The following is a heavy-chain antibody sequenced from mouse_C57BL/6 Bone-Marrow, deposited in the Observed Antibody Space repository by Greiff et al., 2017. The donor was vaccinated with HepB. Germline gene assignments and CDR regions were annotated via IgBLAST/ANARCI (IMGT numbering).Heavy chain of an antibody. D-gene: IGHD1-1*01. CDR3: ARFTTVVAYYFDY. V-gene: IGHV1-64*01. J-gene: IGHJ2*01. CDR2: IHPNSGST. Sequence: VQLQQPGAELVKPGASVKLSCKASGYTFTSYWMHWVKQRPGQGLEWIGMIHPNSGSTNYNEKLKSKATLTVDKSSSTAYMQLSSLTSEDSAVYFGARFTTVVAYYFDYWGQGTTLTVSS. CDR1: GYTFTSYW.